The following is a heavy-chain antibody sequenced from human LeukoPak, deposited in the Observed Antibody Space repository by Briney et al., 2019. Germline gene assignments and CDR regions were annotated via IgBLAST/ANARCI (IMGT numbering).Heavy chain of an antibody. J-gene: IGHJ4*02. V-gene: IGHV3-7*04. Sequence: GGSLRLSCAASGFTFSSYWMSWVRQAPGKGLEWVANIKQDGSEKNYVDSVKGRFTISRDNAKNSPYLQMNSLRVEDTAMYYCARAMSTFGGVRNYFDSWGQGTLVTVSS. D-gene: IGHD3-16*01. CDR2: IKQDGSEK. CDR1: GFTFSSYW. CDR3: ARAMSTFGGVRNYFDS.